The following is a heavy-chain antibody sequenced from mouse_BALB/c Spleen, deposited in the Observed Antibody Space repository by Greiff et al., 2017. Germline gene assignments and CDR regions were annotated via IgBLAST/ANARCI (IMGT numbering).Heavy chain of an antibody. J-gene: IGHJ3*01. CDR1: GFSLTSYG. D-gene: IGHD1-1*01. CDR2: IWSGGST. V-gene: IGHV2-4-1*01. Sequence: VKLVESGPGLVQPSQSLSITCTVSGFSLTSYGVHWVRQSPGKGLEWLGVIWSGGSTDYNAAFISRLSISKDNSKSQVFFKMNSLQADDTAIYYCARKGGNLITTVPFAYWGQGTLVTVSA. CDR3: ARKGGNLITTVPFAY.